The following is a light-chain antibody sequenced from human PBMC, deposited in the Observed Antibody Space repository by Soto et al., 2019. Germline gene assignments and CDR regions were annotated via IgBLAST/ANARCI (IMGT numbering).Light chain of an antibody. V-gene: IGLV2-18*02. J-gene: IGLJ2*01. CDR3: SSYTSSSTLV. Sequence: QSALTQPPSVSGSPGQSVTISCTGTSSDVGSYNRVSWYQQPPGTDPKLMIYEVSNRPSGVPDRFSGFKSGNTASLTIAGLQAEDEADDYCSSYTSSSTLVFGGGTQLTVL. CDR2: EVS. CDR1: SSDVGSYNR.